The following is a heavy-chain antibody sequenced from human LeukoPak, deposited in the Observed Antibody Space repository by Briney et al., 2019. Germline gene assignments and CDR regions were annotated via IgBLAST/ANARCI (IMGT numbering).Heavy chain of an antibody. CDR2: IYTSGST. CDR1: GGSISSGSYY. V-gene: IGHV4-61*02. CDR3: ARQFILTGYYSYYYYYGMDV. D-gene: IGHD3-9*01. J-gene: IGHJ6*02. Sequence: PSQTLSLTCTVSGGSISSGSYYWGWIRQPAGKGLEWIGRIYTSGSTNYNPSLKSRVTISVDTSKNQFSLKLSSVTAADTAVYYRARQFILTGYYSYYYYYGMDVWGQGTTVTVSS.